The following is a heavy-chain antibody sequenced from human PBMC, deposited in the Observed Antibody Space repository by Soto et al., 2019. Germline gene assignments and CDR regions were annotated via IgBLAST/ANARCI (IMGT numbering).Heavy chain of an antibody. D-gene: IGHD2-2*01. Sequence: QVPLQQWGAGLLKPSETLSLTCAVYGGSFSGYYWSWIRQPPGKGLEWIGEINHSGSTNYNPSLKSRVTISVDTSKNQFSLKLSSVTAADTAVYYCARGSRHDIVVVPAAMRWPRRAFDIWGQGTMVTVSS. V-gene: IGHV4-34*01. J-gene: IGHJ3*02. CDR2: INHSGST. CDR1: GGSFSGYY. CDR3: ARGSRHDIVVVPAAMRWPRRAFDI.